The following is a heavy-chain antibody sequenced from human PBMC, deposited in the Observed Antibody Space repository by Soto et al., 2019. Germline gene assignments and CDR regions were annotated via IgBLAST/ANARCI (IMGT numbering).Heavy chain of an antibody. CDR3: GGDSSGYYYPDVFDI. CDR1: GFTFSSYS. V-gene: IGHV3-48*02. CDR2: ISSSSRTI. D-gene: IGHD3-22*01. J-gene: IGHJ3*02. Sequence: GGSLRLSCAASGFTFSSYSMNWVRQAPGKGLEWASYISSSSRTIYYADSVKGRFTISRDNAKNSLYLQMNSLRDEDTAVYYCGGDSSGYYYPDVFDIWGQGTMVTVSS.